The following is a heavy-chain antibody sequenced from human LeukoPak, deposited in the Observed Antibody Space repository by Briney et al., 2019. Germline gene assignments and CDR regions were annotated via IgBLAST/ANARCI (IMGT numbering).Heavy chain of an antibody. CDR2: IYYTGST. D-gene: IGHD3-22*01. CDR3: PRLPSGYHFDY. V-gene: IGHV4-39*01. J-gene: IGHJ4*02. Sequence: PSETLSLTCTVSGGSISSSNYYWGWIRQSPGKDLEWVGTIYYTGSTYYNPSLRSRVTISVDTSKNQFSLQLSSVTAADTAVYYCPRLPSGYHFDYWGQGTLVTVSS. CDR1: GGSISSSNYY.